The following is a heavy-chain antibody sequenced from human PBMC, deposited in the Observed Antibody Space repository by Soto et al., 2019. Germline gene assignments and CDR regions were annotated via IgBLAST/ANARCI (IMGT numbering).Heavy chain of an antibody. V-gene: IGHV3-23*01. CDR2: ISGSGGST. Sequence: GSLRLSCAASGFTFSGYAMSWVRQAPGKGLEWVSAISGSGGSTYYADSVKGRFTISRDNSKNTLYLQMNSLRAEDTAVYYCARDGTSVTIFGVVITSYYYGMDVWGQGTKVTVSS. CDR3: ARDGTSVTIFGVVITSYYYGMDV. CDR1: GFTFSGYA. J-gene: IGHJ6*02. D-gene: IGHD3-3*01.